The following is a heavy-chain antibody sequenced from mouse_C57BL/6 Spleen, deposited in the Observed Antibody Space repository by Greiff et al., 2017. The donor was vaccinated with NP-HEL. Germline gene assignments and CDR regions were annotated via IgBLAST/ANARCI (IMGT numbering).Heavy chain of an antibody. CDR2: INPNNGGT. V-gene: IGHV1-22*01. D-gene: IGHD4-1*02. CDR1: GYTFTDYN. J-gene: IGHJ3*01. Sequence: EVKVVESGPELVKPGASVKMSCKASGYTFTDYNMHWVKQSHGKSLEWIGYINPNNGGTSYNQKFKGKATVTVNKSSSTAYMELRSLTSEDSAVDYCAREANWGPFAYWGQGTLVTVSA. CDR3: AREANWGPFAY.